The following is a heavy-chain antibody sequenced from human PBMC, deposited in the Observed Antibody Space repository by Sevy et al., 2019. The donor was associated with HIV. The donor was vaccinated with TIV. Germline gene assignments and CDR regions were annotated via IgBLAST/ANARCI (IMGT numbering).Heavy chain of an antibody. CDR1: GFTFSDSW. D-gene: IGHD2-15*01. J-gene: IGHJ4*02. V-gene: IGHV3-7*01. CDR2: INQAGSDK. Sequence: GGSLRLSCAASGFTFSDSWMTWVRQGPGKGLEWGANINQAGSDKYYVDSVRGRFTISRDNAKNSLYLQMNSLRVEDTALYYCAGGGFLSRYWGQGSLVTVSS. CDR3: AGGGFLSRY.